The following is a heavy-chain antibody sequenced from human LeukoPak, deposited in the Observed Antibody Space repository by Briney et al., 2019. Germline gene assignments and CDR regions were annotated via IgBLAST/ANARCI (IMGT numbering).Heavy chain of an antibody. CDR1: GGSISNAAYY. V-gene: IGHV4-31*03. Sequence: SETLSLTCTVSGGSISNAAYYWSWIRQHPGKGLEWIGYIYYSGSTYYNPSLKSRVTMSVDTSKDQFSLELSSVTAADTAVYYCARVAAATTNPRFDYWGQGTLVTVSS. J-gene: IGHJ4*02. D-gene: IGHD5-24*01. CDR2: IYYSGST. CDR3: ARVAAATTNPRFDY.